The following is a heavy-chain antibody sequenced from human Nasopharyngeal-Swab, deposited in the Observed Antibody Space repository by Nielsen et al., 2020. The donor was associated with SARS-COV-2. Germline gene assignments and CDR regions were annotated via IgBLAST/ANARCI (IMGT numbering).Heavy chain of an antibody. D-gene: IGHD3-3*01. CDR2: IIPIFGTA. CDR3: ATPNRGFWSGYYYYYGMDV. CDR1: GDTFSSYA. Sequence: SVKVSCKASGDTFSSYAISWVRQAPGQGLEWMGGIIPIFGTANYAQKFQGRVTITADESTSTAYMELSSLRSEDTAVYYCATPNRGFWSGYYYYYGMDVWGQGTTVTVSS. J-gene: IGHJ6*02. V-gene: IGHV1-69*13.